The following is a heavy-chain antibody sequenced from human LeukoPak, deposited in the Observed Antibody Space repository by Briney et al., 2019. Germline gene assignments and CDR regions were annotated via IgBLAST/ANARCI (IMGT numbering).Heavy chain of an antibody. CDR1: GFSFSSCE. D-gene: IGHD3-16*01. CDR3: ARDSDAGLGFFDY. Sequence: GGSLRLSCAASGFSFSSCEMNWVRQAPGKGLEWVSHISSSGSIKYYADSVKGRFTISRDNAKNSLYLQMNSLRAEDTAVYYCARDSDAGLGFFDYWGQGTLVTVPS. J-gene: IGHJ4*02. V-gene: IGHV3-48*03. CDR2: ISSSGSIK.